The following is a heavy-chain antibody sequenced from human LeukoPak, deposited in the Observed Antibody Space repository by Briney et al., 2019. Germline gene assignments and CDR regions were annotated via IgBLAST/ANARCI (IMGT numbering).Heavy chain of an antibody. CDR1: XGXISXSSYY. CDR2: ISYSGST. CDR3: ARWKGYDVLTGYYMFFDY. D-gene: IGHD3-9*01. Sequence: SETLSXXXXXXXGXISXSSYYWGWIRQPPVKGLEWIGSISYSGSTYYNPSLKSRVTISVDTSRNQFSLKLSSVTAADTAVYYCARWKGYDVLTGYYMFFDYWGQGTLVTVSS. V-gene: IGHV4-39*01. J-gene: IGHJ4*02.